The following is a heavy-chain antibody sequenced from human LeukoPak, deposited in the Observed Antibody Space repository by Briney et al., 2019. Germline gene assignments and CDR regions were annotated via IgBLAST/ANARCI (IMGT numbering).Heavy chain of an antibody. D-gene: IGHD5-18*01. CDR3: ARDFGIEYSYGFDYFDY. V-gene: IGHV1-18*01. Sequence: ASVKVSCKASGYTFTSYGISWVRQAPGQGLEWMGWISAYNGNTNYAQKLQGRVTMTTDTSTSTAYMELRSLRSDDTAVYYCARDFGIEYSYGFDYFDYWGQGTLVTVSP. CDR2: ISAYNGNT. CDR1: GYTFTSYG. J-gene: IGHJ4*02.